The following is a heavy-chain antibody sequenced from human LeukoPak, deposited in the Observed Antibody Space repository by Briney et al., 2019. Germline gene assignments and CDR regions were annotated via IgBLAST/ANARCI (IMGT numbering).Heavy chain of an antibody. CDR1: GFTFSSYG. CDR2: IRYDGSNK. Sequence: GGSLRLSCAASGFTFSSYGMHWVRQAPGKGLEWVAFIRYDGSNKYYADSVKGRFTISRDNAKNSLYLQMNSLRAEDTAVYYCAREGPYDSSGYPDYWGQGTLVTVSS. V-gene: IGHV3-30*02. D-gene: IGHD3-22*01. CDR3: AREGPYDSSGYPDY. J-gene: IGHJ4*02.